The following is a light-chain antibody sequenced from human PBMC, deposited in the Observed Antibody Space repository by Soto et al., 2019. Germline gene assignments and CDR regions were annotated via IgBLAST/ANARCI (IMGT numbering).Light chain of an antibody. V-gene: IGKV1-5*03. J-gene: IGKJ1*01. CDR2: KAS. CDR3: QHYNSYSEA. Sequence: DIQMTQSPSTLSGSVGARVTITCRASQTISSWLAWYQQKPGKALKLLIYKASTLKSGVPSRFSGSGSGTEFTLTISSLQPDDFATYYCQHYNSYSEAFGQGTKVDIK. CDR1: QTISSW.